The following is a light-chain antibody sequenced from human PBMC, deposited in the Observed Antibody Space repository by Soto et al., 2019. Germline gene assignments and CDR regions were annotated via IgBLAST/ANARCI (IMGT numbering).Light chain of an antibody. CDR2: EVT. J-gene: IGLJ2*01. CDR1: SSDVGGYNY. V-gene: IGLV2-14*01. Sequence: QSALTQPASVSGSPGQSITISCTGTSSDVGGYNYVSWYQQHPGKAPKLMIYEVTNRPSGVSYRFSGSESGNTASLTISGLQAEDEADYYCSSYSSSRTLDVVFGGGTKLTVL. CDR3: SSYSSSRTLDVV.